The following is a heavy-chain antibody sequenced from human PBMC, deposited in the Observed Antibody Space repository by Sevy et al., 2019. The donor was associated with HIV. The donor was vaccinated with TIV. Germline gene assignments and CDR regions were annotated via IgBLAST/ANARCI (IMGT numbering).Heavy chain of an antibody. CDR2: IFFDGNIK. V-gene: IGHV3-33*01. J-gene: IGHJ4*02. Sequence: GGSLRLSCAASGFTFSNYGMHWVRQAPGKGLEWVAAIFFDGNIKYYEDSVKGRFTIFRDNSKNTQYLQMNSLRAEDTAVYYSARESPSDWYLDSWGQGTLVTVSS. CDR1: GFTFSNYG. D-gene: IGHD6-19*01. CDR3: ARESPSDWYLDS.